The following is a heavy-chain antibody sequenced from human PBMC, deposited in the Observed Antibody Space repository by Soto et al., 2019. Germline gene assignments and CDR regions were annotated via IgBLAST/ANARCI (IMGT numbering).Heavy chain of an antibody. V-gene: IGHV3-74*01. J-gene: IGHJ4*02. D-gene: IGHD2-2*01. CDR1: GFTFSSYW. Sequence: GSLRLSCAASGFTFSSYWMHWVRQAPGKGLVWVSRISSDGSSTSYADSVKGRFTISRDNAKNTLYLQMNSLRAEDTAVYYCARATGSNHPFDYWGQGSLVTVSS. CDR2: ISSDGSST. CDR3: ARATGSNHPFDY.